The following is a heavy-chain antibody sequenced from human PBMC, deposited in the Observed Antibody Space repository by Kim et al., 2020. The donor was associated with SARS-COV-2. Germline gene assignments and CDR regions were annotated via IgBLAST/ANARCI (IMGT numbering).Heavy chain of an antibody. V-gene: IGHV4-59*13. CDR2: IYYSGST. D-gene: IGHD3-10*01. Sequence: SETLSLTCTVSGGSISSYYWSWIRQPPGKGLEWVGYIYYSGSTNYNPSLKSRVTISVDTSKNQFSLKLSPVTAADTAGYYCARVLKGVGILWFGELRDPGWCDPSGQGTLVTVSS. CDR1: GGSISSYY. CDR3: ARVLKGVGILWFGELRDPGWCDP. J-gene: IGHJ5*02.